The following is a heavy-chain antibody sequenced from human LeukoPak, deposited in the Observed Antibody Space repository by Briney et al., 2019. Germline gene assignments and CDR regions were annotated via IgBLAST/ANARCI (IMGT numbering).Heavy chain of an antibody. J-gene: IGHJ4*02. CDR1: GASTSSYY. CDR3: ARMGRYFDWLLPDY. D-gene: IGHD3-9*01. V-gene: IGHV4-59*01. CDR2: IYYSGST. Sequence: SETLSLTCTVSGASTSSYYGSWIRQPPGKGREWIGYIYYSGSTNYNPSLNRRATITVDTSKNPFSLKLSSVTAADTVVYYCARMGRYFDWLLPDYWGQGTLVTVSS.